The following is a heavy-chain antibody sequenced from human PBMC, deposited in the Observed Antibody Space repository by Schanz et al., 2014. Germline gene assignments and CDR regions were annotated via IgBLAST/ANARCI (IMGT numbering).Heavy chain of an antibody. D-gene: IGHD3-9*01. J-gene: IGHJ4*02. CDR1: GFTFSNYA. CDR2: ISGRSGTT. CDR3: AKRNHDMQSLPLDY. V-gene: IGHV3-23*01. Sequence: EVQLLESGGGLVQPGGSLRLSCAASGFTFSNYAMSWVRQAPGKGLEWVSTISGRSGTTNYADSVKGRFSISRDNSKNTLYLHMNNLRAEDAAIYYCAKRNHDMQSLPLDYWGQGTLVIVSS.